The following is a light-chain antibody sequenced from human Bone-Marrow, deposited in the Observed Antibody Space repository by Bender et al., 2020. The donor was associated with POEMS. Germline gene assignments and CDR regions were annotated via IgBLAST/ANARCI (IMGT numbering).Light chain of an antibody. Sequence: QSALTQPASVSGSPGQSITISCTGTSSDVGSYNLVSWYQQHPGKAPKLMIYEGSKRPSGVPDRFSGSKSGTSASLAITGLQSDDEAIYFCVAWDASLNGWVLGGGTKLTVL. CDR3: VAWDASLNGWV. CDR1: SSDVGSYNL. CDR2: EGS. J-gene: IGLJ3*02. V-gene: IGLV2-14*02.